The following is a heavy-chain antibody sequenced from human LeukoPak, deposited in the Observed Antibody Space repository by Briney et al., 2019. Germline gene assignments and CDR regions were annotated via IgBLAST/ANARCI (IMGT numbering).Heavy chain of an antibody. Sequence: PSETLSLTCTVSGGSISSYYWSWIRQPPGKGLEWIGYIYYSGSTNYNPSLKSRVTISVDTSKNQFSLKLSSVTAADTAVYYCVRDSSSWDNWFDPWGQGTLVTVSS. D-gene: IGHD6-13*01. CDR2: IYYSGST. CDR3: VRDSSSWDNWFDP. V-gene: IGHV4-59*01. CDR1: GGSISSYY. J-gene: IGHJ5*02.